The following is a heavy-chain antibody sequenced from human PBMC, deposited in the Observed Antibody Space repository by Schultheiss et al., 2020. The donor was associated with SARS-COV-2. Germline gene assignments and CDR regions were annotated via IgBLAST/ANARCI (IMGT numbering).Heavy chain of an antibody. Sequence: SQTLSLTCTVSGGSVSSGSYYWSWIRQPPGKGLEWIGYIYYSGSTNYNPSLKSRVTISVDTSKNQFSLKLSSVTAADTAVYYCARESRPIYYYYYMDVWGKGTTVTVSS. CDR2: IYYSGST. J-gene: IGHJ6*03. V-gene: IGHV4-61*01. CDR3: ARESRPIYYYYYMDV. CDR1: GGSVSSGSYY.